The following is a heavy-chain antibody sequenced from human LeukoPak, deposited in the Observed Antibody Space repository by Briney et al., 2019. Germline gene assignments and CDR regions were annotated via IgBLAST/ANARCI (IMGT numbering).Heavy chain of an antibody. CDR3: ARVEDAFWSGSQIDY. CDR1: GGSFTGYS. D-gene: IGHD3-3*01. J-gene: IGHJ4*02. V-gene: IGHV4-34*01. Sequence: SETLSLTCAVYGGSFTGYSWSWSRQPPGKGLEWIGEINHSGSINCNPSLKSRITISIDTSKNQFSLKLSSVTAADTAVYYCARVEDAFWSGSQIDYWGQGTLVTVSS. CDR2: INHSGSI.